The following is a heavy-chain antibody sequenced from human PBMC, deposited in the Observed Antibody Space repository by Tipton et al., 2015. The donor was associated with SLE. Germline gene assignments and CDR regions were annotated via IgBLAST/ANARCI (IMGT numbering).Heavy chain of an antibody. Sequence: QLVQSGAEVKKPGESLRISCKGSGYSFTSYWISWVRQMPGKGLEWMGRIDPSDSYTNYSPSFQGQVTISADKSISTAYLQWSSLKASDTAMYYCARQYYDFWSGYPYWYFDLWGRGTLVTVSS. CDR1: GYSFTSYW. D-gene: IGHD3-3*01. J-gene: IGHJ2*01. V-gene: IGHV5-10-1*04. CDR3: ARQYYDFWSGYPYWYFDL. CDR2: IDPSDSYT.